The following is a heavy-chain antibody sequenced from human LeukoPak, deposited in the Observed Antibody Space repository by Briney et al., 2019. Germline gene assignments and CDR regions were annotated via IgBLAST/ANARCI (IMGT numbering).Heavy chain of an antibody. J-gene: IGHJ4*02. D-gene: IGHD6-19*01. Sequence: AGGSLRLSCAASGFTFSSYAMSWVRQAPGKGLEWVSAISGSGGSTYYADSVKGRFTISRDNSKNTLYLQMNSRRAEDTAVYYCAKGLGLAVAGIDYWGQGTLVTVSS. CDR3: AKGLGLAVAGIDY. CDR2: ISGSGGST. V-gene: IGHV3-23*01. CDR1: GFTFSSYA.